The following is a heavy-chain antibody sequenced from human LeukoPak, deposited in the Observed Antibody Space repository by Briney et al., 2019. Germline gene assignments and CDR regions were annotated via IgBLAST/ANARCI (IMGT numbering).Heavy chain of an antibody. CDR2: IYYSGST. CDR1: GGSISRGAYY. V-gene: IGHV4-30-4*08. CDR3: VRSIAVAVIDY. Sequence: SQTLSLTCTVSGGSISRGAYYCSWIRQPPGKGLEWIGYIYYSGSTYYNPSLKSRVTISVDTSKNQFSLKLSSVTAADTAVYYCVRSIAVAVIDYWGQGTLVTVSS. J-gene: IGHJ4*02. D-gene: IGHD6-19*01.